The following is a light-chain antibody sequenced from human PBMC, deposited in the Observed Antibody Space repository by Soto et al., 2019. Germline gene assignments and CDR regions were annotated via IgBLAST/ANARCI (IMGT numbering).Light chain of an antibody. V-gene: IGLV2-23*01. CDR3: CPYEGSSPLGV. CDR1: SSDVGSYNL. CDR2: EGS. Sequence: QSALTQPASVSGSPGQSITISCTGTSSDVGSYNLVSWYQQHPGKAPKLMIYEGSKRPSGVSNRFSGSKSGNTASLTISGPQVKDEAVYYCCPYEGSSPLGVFEIGTK. J-gene: IGLJ1*01.